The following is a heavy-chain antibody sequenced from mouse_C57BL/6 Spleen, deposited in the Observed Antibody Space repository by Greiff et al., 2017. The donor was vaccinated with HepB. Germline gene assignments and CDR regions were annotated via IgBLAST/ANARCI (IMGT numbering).Heavy chain of an antibody. CDR3: ARSRGGYDYFDY. J-gene: IGHJ2*01. CDR1: GYAFSSSW. V-gene: IGHV1-82*01. CDR2: IYPGDGDT. D-gene: IGHD3-1*01. Sequence: QVQLQQSGPELVKPGASVKISCKASGYAFSSSWMNWVKQRPGKGLEWIGRIYPGDGDTNYNGKFKGKATLTADKSSSTAYMQLSSLTSEDSAVYFCARSRGGYDYFDYWGQGTTLTVSS.